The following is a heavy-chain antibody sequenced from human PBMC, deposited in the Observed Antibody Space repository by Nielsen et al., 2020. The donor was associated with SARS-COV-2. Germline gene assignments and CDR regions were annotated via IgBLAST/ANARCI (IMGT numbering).Heavy chain of an antibody. CDR1: GFTFSSYA. Sequence: GGSLRLSCAASGFTFSSYAMSWVRQAPGKGLEWVLAISGSGGSTYYADSVKGRFTISRDNSKNTLYLQMNSLRAEDTAVYYCAKARTLGSYFDYWGQGTLVTVSS. CDR3: AKARTLGSYFDY. D-gene: IGHD1-26*01. J-gene: IGHJ4*02. CDR2: ISGSGGST. V-gene: IGHV3-23*01.